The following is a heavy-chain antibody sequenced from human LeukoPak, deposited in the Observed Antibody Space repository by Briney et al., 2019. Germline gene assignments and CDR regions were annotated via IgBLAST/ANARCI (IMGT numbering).Heavy chain of an antibody. J-gene: IGHJ4*02. D-gene: IGHD1-26*01. CDR2: INSDGSSI. V-gene: IGHV3-74*01. CDR1: GFTFSSHW. Sequence: PGGSLRLSCAASGFTFSSHWMHWVRQAPGKGLVWVSRINSDGSSISYADSVKGRFTISRDNAKNSLYLQMNSLRAEDTAVYYCAATHRGSYYPYWGQGTLVTVSS. CDR3: AATHRGSYYPY.